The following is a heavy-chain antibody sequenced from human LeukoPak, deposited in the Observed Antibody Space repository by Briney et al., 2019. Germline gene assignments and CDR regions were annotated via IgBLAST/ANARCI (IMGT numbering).Heavy chain of an antibody. CDR2: IWYDGSNK. Sequence: QPGRSLRLSCAASGFTFSYNGMHWVRQAPGKGLEWVAVIWYDGSNKYYADSVKGRFTISRDNSKNTLYLQMNSLRAEDTAVYYCARDTSVAGVGVDFDHWGQGTLVTVSS. D-gene: IGHD6-19*01. CDR3: ARDTSVAGVGVDFDH. V-gene: IGHV3-33*01. CDR1: GFTFSYNG. J-gene: IGHJ4*02.